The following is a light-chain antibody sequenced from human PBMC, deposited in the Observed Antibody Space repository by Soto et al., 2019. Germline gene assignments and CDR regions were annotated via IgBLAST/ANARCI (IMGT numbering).Light chain of an antibody. CDR3: QQYTSYSP. V-gene: IGKV1-5*03. CDR2: KAS. CDR1: QSINNL. Sequence: DIQMTQSPSTLSASVGGRVTITCRASQSINNLLAWYQQKPGKAPKLLIYKASNLESGVPSRFSGNGSGTEFTLTISSLQPDDFATYYCQQYTSYSPFGGGTKVEIK. J-gene: IGKJ4*02.